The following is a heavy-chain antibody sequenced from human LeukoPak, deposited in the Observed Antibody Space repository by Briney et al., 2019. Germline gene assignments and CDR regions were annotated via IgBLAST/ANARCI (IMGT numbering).Heavy chain of an antibody. CDR1: GGSISSSSYY. Sequence: SETLSLTCTVSGGSISSSSYYWGWIRQPPGKGREWNGSIYYSGSTYYNPSLKSRVTISVDTSKNQFSLKPSSVTAADTAVYYCARHQLLGDYSDYWGQGTLVTVSS. CDR2: IYYSGST. J-gene: IGHJ4*02. V-gene: IGHV4-39*01. CDR3: ARHQLLGDYSDY. D-gene: IGHD1-7*01.